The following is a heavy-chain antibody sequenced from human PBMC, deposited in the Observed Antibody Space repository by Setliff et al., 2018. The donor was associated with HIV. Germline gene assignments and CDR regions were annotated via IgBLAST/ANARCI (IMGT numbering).Heavy chain of an antibody. CDR3: ARVGGTTWGVYYYYYYMDV. V-gene: IGHV4-39*01. D-gene: IGHD1-7*01. J-gene: IGHJ6*03. Sequence: PSETLSLTCTVSGGSISSRSYYWGWIRQPPGKGLEWIGSIYYSGSTDYDPSLKSRVTISVDTSKNQFSLKLSSVTAADTAVYYCARVGGTTWGVYYYYYYMDVWGKGTTGTVSS. CDR1: GGSISSRSYY. CDR2: IYYSGST.